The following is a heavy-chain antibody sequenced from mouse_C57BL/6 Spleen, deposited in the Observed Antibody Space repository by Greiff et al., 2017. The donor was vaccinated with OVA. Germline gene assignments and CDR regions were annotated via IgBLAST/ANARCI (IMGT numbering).Heavy chain of an antibody. J-gene: IGHJ3*01. CDR1: GYTFTDYY. Sequence: EVQLQQSGPELVKPGASVKISCKASGYTFTDYYMNWVKQSHGKSLEWIGDINPNNGGTSYNQKFKGKATLTVDKSSSTAYMELRSLTSEDSAVYYCARGYYGSSQFAYWGQGTLVTVSA. V-gene: IGHV1-26*01. D-gene: IGHD1-1*01. CDR3: ARGYYGSSQFAY. CDR2: INPNNGGT.